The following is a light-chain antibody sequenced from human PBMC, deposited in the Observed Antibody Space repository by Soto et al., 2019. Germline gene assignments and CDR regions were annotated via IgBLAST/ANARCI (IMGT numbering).Light chain of an antibody. CDR1: SSDVGGYDY. V-gene: IGLV2-14*03. Sequence: QSALTQPASVSGSPGQSITISCTGSSSDVGGYDYVCWYQQYPGKAPKLIIYAVTDRPSGVSNRFSGSKSGNTASLIISGLQAEDEADYYCSSYTTSSTVVFGGWTKLTVL. CDR2: AVT. CDR3: SSYTTSSTVV. J-gene: IGLJ2*01.